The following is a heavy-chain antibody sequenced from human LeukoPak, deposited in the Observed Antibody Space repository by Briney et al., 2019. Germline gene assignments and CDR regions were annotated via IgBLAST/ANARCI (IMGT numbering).Heavy chain of an antibody. CDR1: GYIFTSYD. CDR3: ARGGYCSSTSCSLPDY. D-gene: IGHD2-2*01. J-gene: IGHJ4*02. CDR2: MNPNSGNT. Sequence: ASVKVSCKASGYIFTSYDINWVRQATGQGLEWMGWMNPNSGNTGYAQKFQGRVTMTRNTSISTAYMELSSLRSEDTAVYYCARGGYCSSTSCSLPDYWGQGTLVTVSS. V-gene: IGHV1-8*01.